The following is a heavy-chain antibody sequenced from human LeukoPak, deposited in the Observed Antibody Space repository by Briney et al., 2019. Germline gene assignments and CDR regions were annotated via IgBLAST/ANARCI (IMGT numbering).Heavy chain of an antibody. J-gene: IGHJ4*02. D-gene: IGHD5-12*01. Sequence: PGESLRLSCAASGFTFSSYSMNWVRQAPGKGLEWVSYISSSSSTIYYADSVKGRFTISRDNAKNSLYLQMNSLRAEDTAVYYCARASYGGYVGYWGQGTLVTVSS. CDR1: GFTFSSYS. V-gene: IGHV3-48*01. CDR2: ISSSSSTI. CDR3: ARASYGGYVGY.